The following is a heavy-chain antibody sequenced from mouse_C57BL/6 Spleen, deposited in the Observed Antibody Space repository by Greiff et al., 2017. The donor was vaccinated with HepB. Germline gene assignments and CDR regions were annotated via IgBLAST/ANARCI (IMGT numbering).Heavy chain of an antibody. CDR1: GFNIKDDY. CDR3: TTAATLNAMDY. D-gene: IGHD1-1*01. J-gene: IGHJ4*01. V-gene: IGHV14-4*01. Sequence: EVQGVESGAELVRPGASVKLSCTASGFNIKDDYMHWVKQRPEQGLEWIGWIDPENGDTEYASKFQGKATITADTSSNTAYLQLSSLTSEDTAVYYCTTAATLNAMDYWGQGTSVTVSS. CDR2: IDPENGDT.